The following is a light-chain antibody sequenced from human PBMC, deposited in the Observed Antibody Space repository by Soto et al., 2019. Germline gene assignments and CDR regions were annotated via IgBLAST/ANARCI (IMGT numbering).Light chain of an antibody. CDR2: GNS. Sequence: QAVVTQPPSVSGAPGQRVTISCTGSSSNIGAGYDVHWYQQLPGTAPKLLIYGNSNRPSGVPDRFSGSKSGTSASLAITGLQAEDEADYYGQSYDSSLSALYVFGTGTKVTVL. V-gene: IGLV1-40*01. J-gene: IGLJ1*01. CDR1: SSNIGAGYD. CDR3: QSYDSSLSALYV.